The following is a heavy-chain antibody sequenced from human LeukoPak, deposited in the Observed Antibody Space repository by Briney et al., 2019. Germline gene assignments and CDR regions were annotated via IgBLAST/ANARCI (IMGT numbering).Heavy chain of an antibody. CDR2: INHSGST. J-gene: IGHJ4*02. CDR1: GGSFSGYY. Sequence: SSETLSLTCAVYGGSFSGYYWSWIRQPPGKGLEWIGEINHSGSTNYNPSLKSRVTISVDTSKNQFSLKLSSVTAADTAVYDCARGLPSDGYNPGGYDFDYWGQGTLVTISS. V-gene: IGHV4-34*01. CDR3: ARGLPSDGYNPGGYDFDY. D-gene: IGHD5-24*01.